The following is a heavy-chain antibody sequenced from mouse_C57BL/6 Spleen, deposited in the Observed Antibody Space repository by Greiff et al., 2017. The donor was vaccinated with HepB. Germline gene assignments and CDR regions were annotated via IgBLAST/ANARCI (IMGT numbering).Heavy chain of an antibody. Sequence: VQLQQSGPELVKPGASVKISCKASGYSFTGYYMNWVKQSPEKSLEWIGETNPSTGGTTYNQKFKAKATLTVDKSSSTAYMQLKSLTSEDSAVYYCARPPSYYSNYFDYWGQGTTLTVSS. CDR2: TNPSTGGT. D-gene: IGHD2-5*01. V-gene: IGHV1-42*01. J-gene: IGHJ2*01. CDR3: ARPPSYYSNYFDY. CDR1: GYSFTGYY.